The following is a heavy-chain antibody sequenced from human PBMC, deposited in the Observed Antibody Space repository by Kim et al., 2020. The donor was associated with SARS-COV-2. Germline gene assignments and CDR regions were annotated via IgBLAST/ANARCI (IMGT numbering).Heavy chain of an antibody. J-gene: IGHJ4*02. V-gene: IGHV4-34*13. Sequence: SLKSRVTISVDTSKNQFSLKLSSVTAADTAVYYCARGRGMRWLVIGNFDYWGQGTLVTVSS. D-gene: IGHD6-19*01. CDR3: ARGRGMRWLVIGNFDY.